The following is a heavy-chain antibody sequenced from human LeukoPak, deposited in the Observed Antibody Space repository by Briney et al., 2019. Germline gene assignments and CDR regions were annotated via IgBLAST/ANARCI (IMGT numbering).Heavy chain of an antibody. CDR3: AREESFYGGSGWPYNWFDP. D-gene: IGHD6-19*01. Sequence: ASVKVSCKASGYTFTSYGISWVRQAPGQGLEWMGWISAYNGNTNYAQKLHGRVTMTTDTSTSTAYMELRSLRSDDTAVYYCAREESFYGGSGWPYNWFDPWGQGTLVTVSS. CDR1: GYTFTSYG. CDR2: ISAYNGNT. V-gene: IGHV1-18*01. J-gene: IGHJ5*02.